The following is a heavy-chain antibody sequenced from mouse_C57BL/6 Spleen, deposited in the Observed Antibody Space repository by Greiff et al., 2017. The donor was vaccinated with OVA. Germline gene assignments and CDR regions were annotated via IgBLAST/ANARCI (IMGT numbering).Heavy chain of an antibody. J-gene: IGHJ3*01. Sequence: QVQLQQSGAELARPGASVKLSCKASGYTFTSYGISWVKQRTGQGLEWIGEIYPRSGNTYYNEKFKGKATLTADKSSSTAYMELRSLTSEDSAVYFCAPPDYYGRSHGGFAYWGQGTLVTVSA. CDR2: IYPRSGNT. CDR3: APPDYYGRSHGGFAY. V-gene: IGHV1-81*01. D-gene: IGHD1-1*01. CDR1: GYTFTSYG.